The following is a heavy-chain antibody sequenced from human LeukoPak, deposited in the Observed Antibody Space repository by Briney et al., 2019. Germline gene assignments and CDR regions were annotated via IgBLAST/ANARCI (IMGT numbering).Heavy chain of an antibody. CDR2: IYTSGST. D-gene: IGHD3-9*01. J-gene: IGHJ4*02. CDR1: GGSISSGSYY. Sequence: SQTLSLTCTVSGGSISSGSYYWSWIRQPAGQGLEWIGRIYTSGSTNYNPSLKSRVTISADTYKNQLSLKLRTVTAPDTAVYYGARGYGFDILTGHPQGGGFDYWGQGTLVTVSS. CDR3: ARGYGFDILTGHPQGGGFDY. V-gene: IGHV4-61*02.